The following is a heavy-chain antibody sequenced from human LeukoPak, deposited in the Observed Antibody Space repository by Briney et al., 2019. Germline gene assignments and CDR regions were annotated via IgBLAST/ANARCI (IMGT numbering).Heavy chain of an antibody. CDR1: GFTFSSYG. Sequence: PGGSLRLSCAASGFTFSSYGMHWVRQAPGKGLEWVSAISGSGGSTYYADSVKGRFTISRDNSKNTLYLQMNSLRAEDTAVYYCAKDLGTNPAKLRSIYYYYYGMDVWGQGTTVTVSS. CDR2: ISGSGGST. J-gene: IGHJ6*02. CDR3: AKDLGTNPAKLRSIYYYYYGMDV. V-gene: IGHV3-23*01. D-gene: IGHD3-3*01.